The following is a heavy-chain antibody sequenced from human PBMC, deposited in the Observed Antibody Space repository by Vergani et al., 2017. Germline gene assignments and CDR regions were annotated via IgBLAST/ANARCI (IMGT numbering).Heavy chain of an antibody. Sequence: QVQLVQSGAEVKKPGSSVKVSCKASGGTFSSYTISWVRQAPGQGLEWMGRIIPILGIANYAQKFQGRVTITADKSTSTAYMELSSLRSEDTAVYYCARGPTLHHHAFDIWGQGTMVTVSS. J-gene: IGHJ3*02. CDR2: IIPILGIA. CDR1: GGTFSSYT. CDR3: ARGPTLHHHAFDI. V-gene: IGHV1-69*02.